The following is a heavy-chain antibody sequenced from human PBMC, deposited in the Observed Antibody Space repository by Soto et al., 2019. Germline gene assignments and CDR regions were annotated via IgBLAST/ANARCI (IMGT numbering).Heavy chain of an antibody. V-gene: IGHV3-23*01. D-gene: IGHD3-22*01. CDR3: ARIPPASSSYDITGFQRYFDL. Sequence: EVQLLESGGGLVQPGGSLRLSCAASGFTFSSYAMSWVRQAPGKGLEWVSGISSGGASTYYADSVKGRFTVSRDKSKNTLFLQMNSLRAEDRALYYCARIPPASSSYDITGFQRYFDLWGRGPLVAVSS. J-gene: IGHJ2*01. CDR2: ISSGGAST. CDR1: GFTFSSYA.